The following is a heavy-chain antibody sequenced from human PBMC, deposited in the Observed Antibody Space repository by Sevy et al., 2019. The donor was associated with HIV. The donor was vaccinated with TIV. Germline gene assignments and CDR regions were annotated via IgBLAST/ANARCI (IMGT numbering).Heavy chain of an antibody. D-gene: IGHD3-22*01. CDR3: AQRDYDTSGYYPKIGY. V-gene: IGHV3-23*01. J-gene: IGHJ4*02. Sequence: GGSLRLSCAASGFSFSSHAMSWVRQAPGKGLEWVSGISAGGGNTYYADAVKGRFTISRDNSKNMVYLQMNSLRAEDTAMYFCAQRDYDTSGYYPKIGYWGQGTLVTVSS. CDR1: GFSFSSHA. CDR2: ISAGGGNT.